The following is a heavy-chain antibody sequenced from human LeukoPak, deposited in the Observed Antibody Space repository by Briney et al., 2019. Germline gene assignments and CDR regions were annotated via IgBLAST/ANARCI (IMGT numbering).Heavy chain of an antibody. D-gene: IGHD1-26*01. Sequence: PSETLSLTCTVSGGSVSSGSYYWSWLRQPPGKGLEWIGYIYYSGSTNYNPSLKSRVTISVDTSKNQFSLKLSSVTAADTAVYYCARDHYSGSYWAAFDIWGQGTMVTVSS. CDR3: ARDHYSGSYWAAFDI. J-gene: IGHJ3*02. CDR2: IYYSGST. CDR1: GGSVSSGSYY. V-gene: IGHV4-61*01.